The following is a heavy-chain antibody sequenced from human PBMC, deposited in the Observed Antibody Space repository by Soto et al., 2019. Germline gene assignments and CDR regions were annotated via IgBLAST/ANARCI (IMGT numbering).Heavy chain of an antibody. D-gene: IGHD4-17*01. CDR1: GFMFSSYW. J-gene: IGHJ5*02. Sequence: EVHLVESGGGLVQPGGSLRLSCAASGFMFSSYWMHWVRQAPGKGLEWVANIKFDGSEQYYVDSVKGRFTISRDNAKSSVYLQMNSLRVEDTAVYYCATLTLTLPKWFDPWGQGTLVTVSS. CDR2: IKFDGSEQ. V-gene: IGHV3-7*01. CDR3: ATLTLTLPKWFDP.